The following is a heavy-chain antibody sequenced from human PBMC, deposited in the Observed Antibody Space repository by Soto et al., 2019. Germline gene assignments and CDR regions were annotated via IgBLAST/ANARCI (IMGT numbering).Heavy chain of an antibody. CDR2: MYNTGST. V-gene: IGHV4-59*01. Sequence: SETLSLTCTVSGGSISGYYWSWIRQPPGKGLEWIGYMYNTGSTVYNPSFKSRVTISVDTSKNQFSLKLNSVTAADTALYYCARDLWGYCGTDCYPLDVWGQGTTVTV. D-gene: IGHD2-21*02. CDR3: ARDLWGYCGTDCYPLDV. CDR1: GGSISGYY. J-gene: IGHJ6*02.